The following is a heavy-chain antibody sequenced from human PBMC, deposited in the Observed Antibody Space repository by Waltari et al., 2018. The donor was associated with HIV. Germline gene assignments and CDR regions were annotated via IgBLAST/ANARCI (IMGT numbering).Heavy chain of an antibody. Sequence: QVQVVESGGGLVKPGGSLRLSCRYSGFTFIVYFIGWIRQPPRRGLELLAYVSHTGTDTFYADSLRGRFAVSRDNSRNSLYLDLNKLTTEDSGIYYCARESSVWDFWGQGILVTVSS. CDR1: GFTFIVYF. J-gene: IGHJ4*02. D-gene: IGHD6-19*01. CDR3: ARESSVWDF. CDR2: VSHTGTDT. V-gene: IGHV3-11*01.